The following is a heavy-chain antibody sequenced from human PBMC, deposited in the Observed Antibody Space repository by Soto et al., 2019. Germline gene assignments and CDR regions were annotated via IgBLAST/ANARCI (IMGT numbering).Heavy chain of an antibody. CDR3: AGSYAMDV. Sequence: GRAVRVPGAASGVPFSVYCRPWVRHAQGKGVVWVSRISSDGTGTTYADCVKGRFTISRDNAKNTLYLQMNSLRDEDTAVYYCAGSYAMDVWGQGTTVTVSS. J-gene: IGHJ6*02. D-gene: IGHD2-2*01. V-gene: IGHV3-74*01. CDR2: ISSDGTGT. CDR1: GVPFSVYC.